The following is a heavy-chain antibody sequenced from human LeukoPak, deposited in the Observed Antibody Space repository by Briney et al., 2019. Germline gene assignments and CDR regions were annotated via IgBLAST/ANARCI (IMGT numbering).Heavy chain of an antibody. CDR1: GGSISRGSYY. Sequence: SETLSLTCIVSGGSISRGSYYWGWIRQPPGKGLEWIGSIYHSGSTYYNPSLKSRVTISVDTSKNQFSLKLSSVTAADTAVYYCARRSSSGYYPPDYWGQGTLVTVSS. J-gene: IGHJ4*02. CDR2: IYHSGST. D-gene: IGHD3-22*01. V-gene: IGHV4-39*07. CDR3: ARRSSSGYYPPDY.